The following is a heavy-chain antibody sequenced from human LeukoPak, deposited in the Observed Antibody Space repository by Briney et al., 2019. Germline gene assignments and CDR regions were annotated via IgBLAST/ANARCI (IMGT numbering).Heavy chain of an antibody. CDR2: IYYSGST. CDR1: GGSISSYY. J-gene: IGHJ3*02. D-gene: IGHD5-18*01. CDR3: ARLGGYSYGSGPAFDI. V-gene: IGHV4-59*01. Sequence: PSETLSLTCTVSGGSISSYYWSWIRQPPGKGLEWIGYIYYSGSTNYNPSLKSRVTISVDTSKNQFSLKLSSVTAADTAVYYCARLGGYSYGSGPAFDIWGQGTMVTVSS.